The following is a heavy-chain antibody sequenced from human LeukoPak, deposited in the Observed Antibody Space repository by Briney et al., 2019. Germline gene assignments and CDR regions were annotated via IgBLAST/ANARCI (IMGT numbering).Heavy chain of an antibody. Sequence: SQTLSLTCAISGDSVSSNSVTWNWIRQSPSRGLEWLARTYYRSTWYNDYAVSVRGRITVNPDTSKNQFSLHLNSVTPEDTAVYYCARRLTQYDCFDPWGQGILVTVSS. CDR2: TYYRSTWYN. CDR1: GDSVSSNSVT. D-gene: IGHD2-2*01. J-gene: IGHJ5*02. CDR3: ARRLTQYDCFDP. V-gene: IGHV6-1*01.